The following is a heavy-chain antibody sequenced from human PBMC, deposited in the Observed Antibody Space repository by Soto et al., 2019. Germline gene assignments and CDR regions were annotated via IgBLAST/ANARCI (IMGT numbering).Heavy chain of an antibody. CDR3: ARGGYCSSTSCPDSPYYYYGMDV. J-gene: IGHJ6*02. CDR2: IIPIFGTA. Sequence: SVKVSCKASGGTFSSYAISWVRQAPGQGLEWMGGIIPIFGTANYAQKFQGRVTITADESTSTAYMELSSLRSEDTAVYYCARGGYCSSTSCPDSPYYYYGMDVWGQGTTVTVSS. D-gene: IGHD2-2*01. V-gene: IGHV1-69*13. CDR1: GGTFSSYA.